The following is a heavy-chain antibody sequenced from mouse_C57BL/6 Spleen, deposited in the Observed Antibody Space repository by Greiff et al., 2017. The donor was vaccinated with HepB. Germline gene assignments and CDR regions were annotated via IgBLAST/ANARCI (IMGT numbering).Heavy chain of an antibody. V-gene: IGHV2-6*01. Sequence: VKLQESGPGLVAPSQSLSITCTVSGFSLTSYGVDWVRQSPGKGLEWLGVIWGVGSTNYNSALKSRLSISKDNSKSQVFLKMNSLQTDDTAMYYCASDRGDYDRGFAYWGQGTLVTVSA. D-gene: IGHD2-4*01. CDR2: IWGVGST. CDR1: GFSLTSYG. CDR3: ASDRGDYDRGFAY. J-gene: IGHJ3*01.